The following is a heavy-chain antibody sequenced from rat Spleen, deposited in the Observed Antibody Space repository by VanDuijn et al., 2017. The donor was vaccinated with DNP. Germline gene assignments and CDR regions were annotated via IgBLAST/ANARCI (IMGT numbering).Heavy chain of an antibody. V-gene: IGHV5-31*01. J-gene: IGHJ3*01. CDR3: VTGVYGGYEDWFAH. CDR1: GFTFSYYW. D-gene: IGHD1-11*01. Sequence: EVRLMESGGGLVQPGRSLTLSCVASGFTFSYYWMAWIRQVPGKGLEWIASITGGGGTTSYPDSVKGRFTVSRDNAKSTLYLQMDSLRSEDTATYYCVTGVYGGYEDWFAHWGQGTLVTVSS. CDR2: ITGGGGTT.